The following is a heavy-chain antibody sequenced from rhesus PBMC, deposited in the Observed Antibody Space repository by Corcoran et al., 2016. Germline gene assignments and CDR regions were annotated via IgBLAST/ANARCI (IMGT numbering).Heavy chain of an antibody. CDR2: IYWDGDK. D-gene: IGHD6-13*01. V-gene: IGHV2S1*01. CDR1: GFSLSTSGMG. J-gene: IGHJ4*01. CDR3: AREKYSSWFDY. Sequence: QVTLKESGPALVKPTQTLTLTCTFSGFSLSTSGMGVGWIRQPPGNALEWLATIYWDGDKYYRTSLKSRLTISKDTSKNQVVLTMTNMDPVDTATYYCAREKYSSWFDYWGQGVLVTVSS.